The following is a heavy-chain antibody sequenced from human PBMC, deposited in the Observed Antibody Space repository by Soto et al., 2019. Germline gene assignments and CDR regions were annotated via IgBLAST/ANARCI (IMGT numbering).Heavy chain of an antibody. CDR1: GGAFSDYA. D-gene: IGHD2-15*01. CDR2: IMPIFRAP. CDR3: ASWLKGPDIGNYYYGMDV. Sequence: QVQLVQSGAEVKKPGSSVKVSCKASGGAFSDYAFSWVRQAPEQGLEWLGGIMPIFRAPDYAQKFQGRVTITADEFTRTAYMEMNSLRSEDTAVYYCASWLKGPDIGNYYYGMDVWGQGTTVTVS. J-gene: IGHJ6*02. V-gene: IGHV1-69*12.